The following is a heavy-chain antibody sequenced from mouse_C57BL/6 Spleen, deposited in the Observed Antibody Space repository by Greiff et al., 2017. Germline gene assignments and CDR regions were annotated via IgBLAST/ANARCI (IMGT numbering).Heavy chain of an antibody. J-gene: IGHJ4*01. CDR3: ARHSNAYAMDY. D-gene: IGHD2-5*01. V-gene: IGHV3-6*01. Sequence: DVQLQESGPGLVKPSQSLSLTCSVTGYSITSGYYWNWIRQFPGNKLEWMGYISYDGSNNYNPSLKNRISITRDTSKNQFFLKLNSVTTEDTATYYCARHSNAYAMDYWGQGTSVTVSS. CDR1: GYSITSGYY. CDR2: ISYDGSN.